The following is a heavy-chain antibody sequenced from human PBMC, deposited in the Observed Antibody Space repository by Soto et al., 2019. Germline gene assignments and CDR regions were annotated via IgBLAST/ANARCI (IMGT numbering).Heavy chain of an antibody. CDR3: AVYYDSSGYFVLDY. D-gene: IGHD3-22*01. CDR2: IYYSGST. Sequence: QVQLQESGPGLVKPSETLSLTCTVSGGSVSSGSYYWSWIRQPPGKGLEWIGYIYYSGSTNYNPSLNMRVTIAVDTSKNQFSLKLSSVTAADTAVYYCAVYYDSSGYFVLDYWGQGTLVTVSS. V-gene: IGHV4-61*01. CDR1: GGSVSSGSYY. J-gene: IGHJ4*02.